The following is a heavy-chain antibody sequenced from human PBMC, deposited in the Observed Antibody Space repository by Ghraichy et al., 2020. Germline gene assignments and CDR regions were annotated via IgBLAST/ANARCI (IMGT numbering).Heavy chain of an antibody. CDR1: GGSISSSSYY. J-gene: IGHJ4*02. D-gene: IGHD5-24*01. CDR3: ARSSMGRDLHLFDY. Sequence: SETLSLTCTVSGGSISSSSYYWGWIRQPPGKGLEWIGSIYYSGSTYYNPSLTSRVTISVDTSKNQFSLKLSSVTAADTAVYYGARSSMGRDLHLFDYWGQGTLVTVSS. V-gene: IGHV4-39*01. CDR2: IYYSGST.